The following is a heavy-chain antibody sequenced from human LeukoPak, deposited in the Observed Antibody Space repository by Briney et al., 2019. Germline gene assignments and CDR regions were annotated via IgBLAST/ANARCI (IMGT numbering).Heavy chain of an antibody. CDR3: ARLDASRREGYNSNYFDY. D-gene: IGHD5-24*01. J-gene: IGHJ4*02. Sequence: SETLSLTCAVYGGSFSGYYWSWIRQPPGKGLEWIGEIDHSGSINYNSSLKSRVTISVDTSKNQFSLKLSSVTAADTAVYYCARLDASRREGYNSNYFDYWGQGTLVTVSS. V-gene: IGHV4-34*01. CDR1: GGSFSGYY. CDR2: IDHSGSI.